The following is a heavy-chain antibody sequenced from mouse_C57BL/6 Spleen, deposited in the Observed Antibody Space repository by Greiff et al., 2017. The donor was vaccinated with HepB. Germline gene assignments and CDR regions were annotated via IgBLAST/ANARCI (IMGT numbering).Heavy chain of an antibody. CDR3: ARRSYDYDAGFAY. D-gene: IGHD2-4*01. CDR2: IYPGDGDT. CDR1: GYAFSSYW. V-gene: IGHV1-80*01. Sequence: QVQLKQSGAELVKPGASVKISCKASGYAFSSYWMNWVKQRPGKGLEWIGQIYPGDGDTNYNGKFKGKATLTADKSSSTAYMQLSSLTSEDSAVYFCARRSYDYDAGFAYWGQGTLVTVSA. J-gene: IGHJ3*01.